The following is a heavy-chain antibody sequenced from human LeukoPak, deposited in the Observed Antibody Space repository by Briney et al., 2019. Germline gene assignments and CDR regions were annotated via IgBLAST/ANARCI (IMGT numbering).Heavy chain of an antibody. J-gene: IGHJ3*02. V-gene: IGHV3-30*02. CDR1: GFTFSSYG. CDR2: IRYDGSNK. Sequence: PGGSLRLSCAAAGFTFSSYGMHWVRQAPGKGLEWVAFIRYDGSNKYYADSVKGRFTISRDNSKNTLYLQMNSLRAEDTAVYYCAKGAHLRFLEWLLSDDAFDIWGQGTMVTVSS. CDR3: AKGAHLRFLEWLLSDDAFDI. D-gene: IGHD3-3*01.